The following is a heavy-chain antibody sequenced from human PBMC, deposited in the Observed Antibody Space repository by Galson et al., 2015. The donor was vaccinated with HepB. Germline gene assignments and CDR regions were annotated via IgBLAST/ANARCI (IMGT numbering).Heavy chain of an antibody. CDR2: MNPNSGNT. J-gene: IGHJ4*02. CDR1: GYTFTSYD. CDR3: ATTRNLGYRDGYKIGHFDY. V-gene: IGHV1-8*01. Sequence: QSGAEVKKPGASVKVSCKASGYTFTSYDINWVRQATGQGLEWMGWMNPNSGNTGYAQKFQGRVTMTRNTSISTAYMELSSLRSEDTAVYYCATTRNLGYRDGYKIGHFDYWGQGTLVTVSS. D-gene: IGHD5-24*01.